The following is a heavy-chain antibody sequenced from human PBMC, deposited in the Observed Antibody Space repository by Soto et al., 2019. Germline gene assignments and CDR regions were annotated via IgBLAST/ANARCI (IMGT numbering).Heavy chain of an antibody. Sequence: QSGGSLRLSCTASGSSGFRFNIYDMNWVRQAPGKGPEWLSHISSGGGITYYADAVKGRFTISRDNARNSLFLEMNSLRAEDTAVYYCARTWFGDFSYGMDIWGQGNTVTVSS. CDR2: ISSGGGIT. J-gene: IGHJ6*02. D-gene: IGHD3-10*01. CDR1: GFRFNIYD. CDR3: ARTWFGDFSYGMDI. V-gene: IGHV3-48*03.